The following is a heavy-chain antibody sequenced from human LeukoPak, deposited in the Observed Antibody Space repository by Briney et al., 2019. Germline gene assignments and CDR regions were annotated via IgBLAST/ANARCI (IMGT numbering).Heavy chain of an antibody. CDR3: AKTVPNISRWYYYYYGMDL. Sequence: PGGSLRLSCAASGFTFNNYAMSWVRQAPGKGLEGVSAISGSGGSTYYADSVKGRFTISRDNSKNTLYLQMDSLRAEDTAVYYCAKTVPNISRWYYYYYGMDLWGQGTRVTVSS. CDR1: GFTFNNYA. D-gene: IGHD6-13*01. CDR2: ISGSGGST. J-gene: IGHJ6*02. V-gene: IGHV3-23*01.